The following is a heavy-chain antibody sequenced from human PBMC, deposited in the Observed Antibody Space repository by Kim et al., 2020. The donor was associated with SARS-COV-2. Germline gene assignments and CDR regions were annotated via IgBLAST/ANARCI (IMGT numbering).Heavy chain of an antibody. CDR3: ASGGSVTTNWFDP. J-gene: IGHJ5*02. D-gene: IGHD4-4*01. CDR1: GGSISSSNW. Sequence: SETLSLTCAVSGGSISSSNWWSWVRQPPGKGLEWIGEIYHSGSTNYNPSLKSRVTISVDKSKNQFSLKLSSVTAADTAVYYCASGGSVTTNWFDPWGQGTLVTVSS. CDR2: IYHSGST. V-gene: IGHV4-4*02.